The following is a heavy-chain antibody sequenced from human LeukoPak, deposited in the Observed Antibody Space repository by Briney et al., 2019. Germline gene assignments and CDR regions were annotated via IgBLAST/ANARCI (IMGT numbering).Heavy chain of an antibody. D-gene: IGHD1-26*01. V-gene: IGHV3-23*01. CDR3: AKDTYSTSPYYFDY. Sequence: TGGSLRLSCAAAGFTFNNYAMSWVRQAPGKGLKWVSDISSGGSTYYADSVKGRFTISRDNSKNTLYLQMNSLRAEDTAVYYCAKDTYSTSPYYFDYWGQGTLVTVSS. CDR2: ISSGGST. CDR1: GFTFNNYA. J-gene: IGHJ4*02.